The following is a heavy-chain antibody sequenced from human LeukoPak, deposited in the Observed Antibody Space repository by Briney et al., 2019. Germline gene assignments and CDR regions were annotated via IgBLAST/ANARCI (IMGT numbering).Heavy chain of an antibody. Sequence: ASVKVSCKASGYTFTSYGISWVRQAPGQGLEWMGWISAYNGNTNYAQKLQGRVTMTTDTSTSTAYMELRSLRSDDTAVYYCAGEVGGGNAKAVDYWGQGTLVTVSS. CDR1: GYTFTSYG. D-gene: IGHD4-23*01. V-gene: IGHV1-18*01. J-gene: IGHJ4*02. CDR2: ISAYNGNT. CDR3: AGEVGGGNAKAVDY.